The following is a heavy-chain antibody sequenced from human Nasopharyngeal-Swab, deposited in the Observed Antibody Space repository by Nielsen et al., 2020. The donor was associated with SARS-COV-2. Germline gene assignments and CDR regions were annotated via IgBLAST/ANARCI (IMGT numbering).Heavy chain of an antibody. D-gene: IGHD2-21*01. CDR1: GFTFSSYG. CDR3: VKDHMGLFTHDY. CDR2: ISYDGSNK. J-gene: IGHJ4*02. Sequence: GESLKISCVVSGFTFSSYGMHWVRQAPGKGLEWVGLISYDGSNKYHADSVKGRFTISRDNSKNTLHLQMNSLRVEDTAVYYCVKDHMGLFTHDYWGQGTLVTVS. V-gene: IGHV3-30*18.